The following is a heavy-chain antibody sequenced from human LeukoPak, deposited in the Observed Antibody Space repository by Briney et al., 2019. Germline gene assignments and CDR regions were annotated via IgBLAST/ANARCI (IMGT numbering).Heavy chain of an antibody. CDR2: IYSGGST. CDR1: GFTVSSNY. CDR3: ARRSYSAPETYAFDI. J-gene: IGHJ3*02. Sequence: QPGGSLRLSCAASGFTVSSNYMSWVRQAPGKGLEWVSIIYSGGSTYYADSVKGRFTISRDNSKNTLYLQMNSLRAEDTAVYYCARRSYSAPETYAFDIWGQGTMVTVSS. D-gene: IGHD2-15*01. V-gene: IGHV3-66*04.